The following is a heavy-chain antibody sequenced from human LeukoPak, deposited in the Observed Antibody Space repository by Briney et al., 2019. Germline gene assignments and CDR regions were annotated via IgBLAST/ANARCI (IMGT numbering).Heavy chain of an antibody. CDR1: GFTFSSYA. D-gene: IGHD6-13*01. J-gene: IGHJ4*01. CDR2: ISYDGSNK. V-gene: IGHV3-30-3*02. Sequence: QPGGSLRLSCAASGFTFSSYAMHWVRQAPGKGLEWVAVISYDGSNKYYADSVKGRFTISRDNSKNTLYLQMNSLRAEDTAVYYCAKFALTPTGYSSSWFNPVDYWGQGTPVTVSS. CDR3: AKFALTPTGYSSSWFNPVDY.